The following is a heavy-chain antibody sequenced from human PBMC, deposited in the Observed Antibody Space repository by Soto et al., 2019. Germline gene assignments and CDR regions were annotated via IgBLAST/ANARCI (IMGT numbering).Heavy chain of an antibody. CDR1: GFPFTSYW. V-gene: IGHV3-7*01. CDR3: ARAVAGFDY. Sequence: GGSLRLSCAASGFPFTSYWMSWVRQAPGKGLEWVANIKQDGSEKYYVDSVEGRFIISRDNAKNSLYLQMNSLRAEDTAVYYCARAVAGFDYWGQGTLVTVSS. J-gene: IGHJ4*02. CDR2: IKQDGSEK. D-gene: IGHD6-19*01.